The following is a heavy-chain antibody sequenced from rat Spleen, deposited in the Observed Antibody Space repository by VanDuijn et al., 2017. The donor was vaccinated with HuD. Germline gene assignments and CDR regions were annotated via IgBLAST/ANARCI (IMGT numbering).Heavy chain of an antibody. CDR3: ARHLSRTPYYFDY. Sequence: EVQLVESGGGLVQPGRSLKLSCAASGFTFSDYSMAWVRQAPKRGLEWVATISYDGSSTYYRDSVKGRFTISRDNAKSTLYLQMDSLRSEDTATYYCARHLSRTPYYFDYWGQGVMVTVSS. V-gene: IGHV5-7*01. CDR2: ISYDGSST. J-gene: IGHJ2*01. D-gene: IGHD3-4*01. CDR1: GFTFSDYS.